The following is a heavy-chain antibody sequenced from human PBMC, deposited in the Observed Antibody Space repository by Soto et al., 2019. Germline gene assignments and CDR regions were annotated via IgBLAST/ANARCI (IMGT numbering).Heavy chain of an antibody. J-gene: IGHJ6*02. CDR1: GYTFPNYW. CDR3: ARRPRLNYDGYYGFDV. D-gene: IGHD1-7*01. V-gene: IGHV5-51*01. Sequence: GESLKISCQGSGYTFPNYWIGWVRQRPGKGLEWMGAISPADSDARYSPSFQGQVTMSVDKSISTAYLQWNSLRASDTAIYYCARRPRLNYDGYYGFDVWGQGTSVTVSS. CDR2: ISPADSDA.